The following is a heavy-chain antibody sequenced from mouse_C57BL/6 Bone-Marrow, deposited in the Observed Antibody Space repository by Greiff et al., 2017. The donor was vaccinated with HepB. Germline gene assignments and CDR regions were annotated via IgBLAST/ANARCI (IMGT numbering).Heavy chain of an antibody. Sequence: QVQLQQPGAELVKPGASVKLSCKASGYTFTSYWMHWVKQRPGQGLEWIGMIHPNSGSTNYNEKVKSKATLTVDKSSSTAYMQLSSLTSEDSAVYYCARLLRFAMDYWGQGTSVTVSS. CDR1: GYTFTSYW. CDR3: ARLLRFAMDY. CDR2: IHPNSGST. D-gene: IGHD1-1*01. J-gene: IGHJ4*01. V-gene: IGHV1-64*01.